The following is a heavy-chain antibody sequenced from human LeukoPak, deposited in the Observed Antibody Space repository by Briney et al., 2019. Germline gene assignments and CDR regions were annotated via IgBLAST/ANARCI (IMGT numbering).Heavy chain of an antibody. D-gene: IGHD4-17*01. J-gene: IGHJ5*02. V-gene: IGHV3-74*01. CDR2: INGDGRNI. CDR1: GFTFSSYW. Sequence: GGSLRLSCVASGFTFSSYWMHWVRQDPRKGLVWVSRINGDGRNINYADSVRGRFTISRDNAKNSLYLQMNSLRAEDTAVYYCARENDYGDYVRWFDPWGQGTLVTVSS. CDR3: ARENDYGDYVRWFDP.